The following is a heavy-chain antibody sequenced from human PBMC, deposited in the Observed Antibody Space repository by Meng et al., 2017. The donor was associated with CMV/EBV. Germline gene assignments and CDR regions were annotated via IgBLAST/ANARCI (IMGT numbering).Heavy chain of an antibody. CDR1: GFTFSSYW. CDR2: INSDGSST. D-gene: IGHD3-3*01. J-gene: IGHJ4*02. CDR3: ARAQALSLRFPYY. Sequence: GGSLRLSCAASGFTFSSYWMHWVRQAPGKGLVWVSRINSDGSSTSYADSVKGRFTISRDNAKNTLYLQMNSLRAEDTAVYYCARAQALSLRFPYYWGQGTLVTVSS. V-gene: IGHV3-74*01.